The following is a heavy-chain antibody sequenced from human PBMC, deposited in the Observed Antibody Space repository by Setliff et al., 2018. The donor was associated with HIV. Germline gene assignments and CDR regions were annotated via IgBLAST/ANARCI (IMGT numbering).Heavy chain of an antibody. D-gene: IGHD3-10*01. V-gene: IGHV4-34*01. Sequence: PSETLSLTCAVYGQSISDYYWSWIRQTPGKGLEWIGEINHGGDTNYNPSLKSRVTISVGSSHNHFSLKLSSVTAADTAVYYCASRRGIEFYFDIWGQGTLVTVS. CDR3: ASRRGIEFYFDI. CDR2: INHGGDT. CDR1: GQSISDYY. J-gene: IGHJ4*02.